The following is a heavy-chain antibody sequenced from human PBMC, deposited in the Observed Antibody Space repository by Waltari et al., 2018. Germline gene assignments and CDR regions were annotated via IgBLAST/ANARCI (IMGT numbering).Heavy chain of an antibody. D-gene: IGHD5-12*01. CDR1: GDTFKNYA. V-gene: IGHV1-69*04. CDR3: ARGYNYGPYYFDY. J-gene: IGHJ4*02. Sequence: QVQLVQSGAEVKRPGSSVKVSCKASGDTFKNYAISWVRQAPGLGLEWMGRILPNVDRDHYAQKFQGRLTITADKSTTTAYMELTGLTSEDTAVYYCARGYNYGPYYFDYWGQGTLVSVSS. CDR2: ILPNVDRD.